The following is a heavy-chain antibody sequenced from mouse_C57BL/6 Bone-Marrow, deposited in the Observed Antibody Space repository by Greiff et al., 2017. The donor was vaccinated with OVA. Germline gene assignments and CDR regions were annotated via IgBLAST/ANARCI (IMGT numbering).Heavy chain of an antibody. CDR3: AMMVTTGAMDY. D-gene: IGHD2-3*01. J-gene: IGHJ4*01. CDR1: GFTFSDYG. CDR2: ISSGSSTI. V-gene: IGHV5-17*01. Sequence: EVMLVESGGGLVKPGGSLKLSCAASGFTFSDYGMHWVRQAPEKGLEWVAYISSGSSTIYYADTVKGRFTISRDNAKNTLFLQMTSLRSEDTAMYYCAMMVTTGAMDYWGQGTSVTVSS.